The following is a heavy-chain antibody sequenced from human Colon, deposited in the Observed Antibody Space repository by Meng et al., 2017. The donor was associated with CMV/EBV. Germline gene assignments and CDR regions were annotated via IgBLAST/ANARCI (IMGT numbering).Heavy chain of an antibody. V-gene: IGHV3-48*04. D-gene: IGHD3-3*01. CDR1: GFTFSSYS. CDR3: ARVMGYDFWSGAYYYGMDV. CDR2: ISSSSSTI. Sequence: GGSLRLSCAASGFTFSSYSMNWVRQAPGKGLEWVSYISSSSSTIYYADSVKGRFTISRDNAKNSLYLQMNSLRAEDTAVYYYARVMGYDFWSGAYYYGMDVWGQGTTVTVSS. J-gene: IGHJ6*02.